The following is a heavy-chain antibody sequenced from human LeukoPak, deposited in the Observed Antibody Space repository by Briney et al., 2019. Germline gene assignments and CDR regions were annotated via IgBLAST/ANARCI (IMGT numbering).Heavy chain of an antibody. V-gene: IGHV1-24*01. D-gene: IGHD2/OR15-2a*01. CDR3: ATVLSNYRTFDY. Sequence: ASVKVSCKVSGYTLTELSMHWVRQAPGKGLEWMGGFDPEDGETIYAQKFQGRVTMTEDTSTDTAHMELSSLRSEDTAVYYCATVLSNYRTFDYWGQGTLVTVSS. J-gene: IGHJ4*02. CDR2: FDPEDGET. CDR1: GYTLTELS.